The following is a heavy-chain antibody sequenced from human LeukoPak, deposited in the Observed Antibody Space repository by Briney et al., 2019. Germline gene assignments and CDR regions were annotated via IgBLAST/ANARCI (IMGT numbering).Heavy chain of an antibody. D-gene: IGHD3-10*01. CDR1: GFTFSSYE. CDR2: ISSSGSTI. V-gene: IGHV3-48*03. J-gene: IGHJ4*02. CDR3: ARRRYGSGSYPDY. Sequence: PGGSLRLSCAASGFTFSSYEMNWVRQAPGKGLEWVSYISSSGSTIYYADSVKGRFTISRDNAKNSLYLQMNSLRAEDTAVYCCARRRYGSGSYPDYWGQGTLVTVSS.